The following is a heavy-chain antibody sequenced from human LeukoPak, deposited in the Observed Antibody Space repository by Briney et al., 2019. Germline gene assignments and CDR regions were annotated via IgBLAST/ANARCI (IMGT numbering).Heavy chain of an antibody. D-gene: IGHD2-2*01. Sequence: GGSLRLSCAASGFTFSSYGMHWVRQAPGKGLEWVAFIRYDGSHKYSADSVKGRFTISRDNSKNTLYLQMKSLRAEDTAVYHCAKAGLAMPPDYWGQGTLVTVSS. CDR3: AKAGLAMPPDY. CDR2: IRYDGSHK. J-gene: IGHJ4*02. CDR1: GFTFSSYG. V-gene: IGHV3-30*02.